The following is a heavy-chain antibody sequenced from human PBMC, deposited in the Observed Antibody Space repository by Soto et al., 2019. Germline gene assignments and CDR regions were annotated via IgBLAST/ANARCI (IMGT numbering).Heavy chain of an antibody. CDR3: ARGLRRGSFPYYGMDV. D-gene: IGHD3-10*01. V-gene: IGHV1-69*12. Sequence: QVQLVQSGAEVKKPGSSVKVSCKASGGVFSTFAFSWVRQAPGQGLEWMGGIIPIFDIANANYAQKFQGRATITADESTSTVYMELSSLRSEDTAVYYCARGLRRGSFPYYGMDVWGPGTTVTVSS. J-gene: IGHJ6*02. CDR1: GGVFSTFA. CDR2: IIPIFDIANA.